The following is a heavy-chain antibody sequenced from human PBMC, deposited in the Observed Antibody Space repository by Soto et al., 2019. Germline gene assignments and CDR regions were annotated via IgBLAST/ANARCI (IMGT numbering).Heavy chain of an antibody. D-gene: IGHD6-19*01. V-gene: IGHV4-59*12. CDR3: ARKQWLMSTEAFDI. CDR1: GGSISSYY. Sequence: LSLTCTVSGGSISSYYWSWIRQPPGKGLEWIGYIYYSGSTNYNPSLKSRVTISVDTSKNQFSLQLNSVTPEDTAVYYCARKQWLMSTEAFDIWGQGTMVTVSS. CDR2: IYYSGST. J-gene: IGHJ3*02.